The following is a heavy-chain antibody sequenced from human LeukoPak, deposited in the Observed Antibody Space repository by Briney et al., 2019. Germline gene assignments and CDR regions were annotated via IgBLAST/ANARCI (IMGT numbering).Heavy chain of an antibody. J-gene: IGHJ4*02. Sequence: GESLKISCKGSGYSFATYWIAWVRQMPGKGLEWMGIIYPDESNIRYSPSFQGQVTISADKSISTAYLQWSSLKASDTAMYYCAKFHATWYGDTWGQGTLVTVSS. CDR2: IYPDESNI. D-gene: IGHD6-13*01. V-gene: IGHV5-51*01. CDR3: AKFHATWYGDT. CDR1: GYSFATYW.